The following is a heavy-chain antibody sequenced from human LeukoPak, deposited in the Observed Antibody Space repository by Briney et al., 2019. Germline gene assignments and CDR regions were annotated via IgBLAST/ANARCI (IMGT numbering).Heavy chain of an antibody. CDR3: AKDREMTTVTTCFDY. J-gene: IGHJ4*02. CDR1: GFTFSSYA. V-gene: IGHV3-23*01. D-gene: IGHD4-17*01. Sequence: GGSLRLSCAASGFTFSSYAMSWVRQAPGKGLEWVSAISGSGGSTYYADSVKGRFTISRDNSKNTLYLQMNSLRAEDTAVYYCAKDREMTTVTTCFDYWGQGTLVTVSS. CDR2: ISGSGGST.